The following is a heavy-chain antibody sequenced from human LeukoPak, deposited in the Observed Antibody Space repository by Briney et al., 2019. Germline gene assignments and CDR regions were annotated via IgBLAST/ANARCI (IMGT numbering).Heavy chain of an antibody. CDR2: ISYDGNKK. CDR1: GFTFSSYA. V-gene: IGHV3-30-3*01. D-gene: IGHD4-11*01. CDR3: ARDDAGSHYVIDY. Sequence: GGSLRLSCVASGFTFSSYAMHWVRQAPGKGLEWVAVISYDGNKKYYADSVKGRFTISRDNSKNTLDLLMNSLRGEETPVYYCARDDAGSHYVIDYWGQGTLVTVSS. J-gene: IGHJ4*02.